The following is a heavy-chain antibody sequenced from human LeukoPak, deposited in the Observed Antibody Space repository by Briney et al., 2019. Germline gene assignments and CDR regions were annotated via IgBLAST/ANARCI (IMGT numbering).Heavy chain of an antibody. J-gene: IGHJ4*02. D-gene: IGHD3-22*01. CDR2: ISGSATNT. Sequence: GGSLRLSCAASGITFSSYAMSWVRQAPGKGLEWVSVISGSATNTYYADSVKGRFTISRDNSRNTLFLQMNSLRAEDTAVYYCAKDYYYDSSGPFDYWGLGTLVTVSS. CDR1: GITFSSYA. CDR3: AKDYYYDSSGPFDY. V-gene: IGHV3-23*01.